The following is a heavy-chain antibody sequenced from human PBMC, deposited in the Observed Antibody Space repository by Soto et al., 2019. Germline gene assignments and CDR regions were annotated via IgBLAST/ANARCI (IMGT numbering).Heavy chain of an antibody. Sequence: PGGSLRLSCAASGFTFSSYDMHWVRQAPGKGLEWVAVIWYDGSNKYYADSVKGRFTISRDNSKNTLYLQMNSLRAEDTAVYYCARDPYNWNYGPFLKNYYYGMDVWGQGTTVTVSS. V-gene: IGHV3-33*01. CDR1: GFTFSSYD. CDR3: ARDPYNWNYGPFLKNYYYGMDV. CDR2: IWYDGSNK. D-gene: IGHD1-7*01. J-gene: IGHJ6*02.